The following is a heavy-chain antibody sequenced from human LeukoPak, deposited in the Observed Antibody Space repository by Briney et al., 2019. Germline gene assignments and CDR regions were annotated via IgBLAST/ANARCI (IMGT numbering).Heavy chain of an antibody. CDR1: GFTFSSYS. V-gene: IGHV3-21*01. J-gene: IGHJ6*02. Sequence: PGGSLRLSCAASGFTFSSYSMNWVRQAPGKGLEWVSSISSSSSYIYYADSVKGRFTISRDNAKNSLYLQMNSLRAEDTAVYCCARALGVGSASNGMDVWGQGTTVTVSS. CDR3: ARALGVGSASNGMDV. D-gene: IGHD3-10*01. CDR2: ISSSSSYI.